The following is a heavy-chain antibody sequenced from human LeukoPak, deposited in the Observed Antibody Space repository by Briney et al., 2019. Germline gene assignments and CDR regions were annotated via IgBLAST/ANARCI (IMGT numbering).Heavy chain of an antibody. CDR3: AKEGGPNDAFDI. J-gene: IGHJ3*02. D-gene: IGHD3-16*01. CDR1: GFTFSSYG. Sequence: PGGSLRLSCAASGFTFSSYGVHWVRHAPGKGLERVAFIRYDGSNKYYADSVKGRFTISRDNSKNTLYLQMNSLRAEDTAVYYCAKEGGPNDAFDIWGQGTMVTVSS. CDR2: IRYDGSNK. V-gene: IGHV3-30*02.